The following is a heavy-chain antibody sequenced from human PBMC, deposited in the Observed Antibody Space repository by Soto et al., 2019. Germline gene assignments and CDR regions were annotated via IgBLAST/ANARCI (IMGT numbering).Heavy chain of an antibody. CDR3: VKTFRRLLLTGSNDY. V-gene: IGHV3-64D*06. CDR2: ISSNGGST. Sequence: HPGGSLRLSCSASGFTFSSYAMHWVRQAPGKGLEYVSAISSNGGSTYYADSVKGRFTISRDNSKNTLYLQMSSLRAEDTAVYYCVKTFRRLLLTGSNDYWGQGTLVTVSS. J-gene: IGHJ4*02. D-gene: IGHD2-15*01. CDR1: GFTFSSYA.